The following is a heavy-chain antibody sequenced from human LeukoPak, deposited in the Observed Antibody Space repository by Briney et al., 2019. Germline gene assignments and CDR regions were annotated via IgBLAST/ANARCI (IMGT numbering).Heavy chain of an antibody. Sequence: SETLSLTCTVSGGSISSYYWSWIRQPAGKGLEWIGRIYTSGSTNYNPSLKSRVTMSVDTSKNQFSLKLSSVTAADTAVYYCASSPVFRGFPPIFGVVTNPGDAFDIWGQGTMVTVSS. D-gene: IGHD3-3*01. V-gene: IGHV4-4*07. CDR1: GGSISSYY. J-gene: IGHJ3*02. CDR3: ASSPVFRGFPPIFGVVTNPGDAFDI. CDR2: IYTSGST.